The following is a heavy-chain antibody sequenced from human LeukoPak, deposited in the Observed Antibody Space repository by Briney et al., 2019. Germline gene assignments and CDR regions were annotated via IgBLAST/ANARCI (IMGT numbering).Heavy chain of an antibody. CDR2: ISGSGGST. J-gene: IGHJ4*02. D-gene: IGHD3-22*01. CDR3: ARYGYDSSGYYYGFDY. CDR1: GFTFSSYA. V-gene: IGHV3-23*01. Sequence: PGGSLRLSCAASGFTFSSYAMSWVCHAPGKGLERVSAISGSGGSTYYADSVKGRFTISRDNSKNTLYLQMNSLRDEDTAVYYCARYGYDSSGYYYGFDYWGQGTLVTVSS.